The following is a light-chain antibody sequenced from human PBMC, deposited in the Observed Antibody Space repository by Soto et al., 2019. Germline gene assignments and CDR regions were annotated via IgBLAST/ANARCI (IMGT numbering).Light chain of an antibody. CDR2: AAS. CDR1: QDISDY. V-gene: IGKV1-33*01. CDR3: QQYDSLPLT. J-gene: IGKJ4*01. Sequence: DIQMTQSPSSLSASVGDRVTITCQASQDISDYLNWYQQRPGKAPNLLIYAASNLETRVPSRFSGSGSGTFFTLTITSLQPEDFATYYCQQYDSLPLTFGGGSKVDIQ.